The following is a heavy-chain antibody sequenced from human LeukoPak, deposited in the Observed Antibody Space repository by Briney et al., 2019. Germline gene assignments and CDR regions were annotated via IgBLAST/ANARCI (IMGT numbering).Heavy chain of an antibody. Sequence: SETLSLTCTVSGYSISSGYYWGWIRQPPGKGLEWIANIHHSGSTYYNPSLKSRVTISVDTSKNQFSLKLSSVTAADTAVYYCARGGYYDSSGYGAFDIWGQGTMVTVS. CDR3: ARGGYYDSSGYGAFDI. D-gene: IGHD3-22*01. CDR1: GYSISSGYY. V-gene: IGHV4-38-2*02. CDR2: IHHSGST. J-gene: IGHJ3*02.